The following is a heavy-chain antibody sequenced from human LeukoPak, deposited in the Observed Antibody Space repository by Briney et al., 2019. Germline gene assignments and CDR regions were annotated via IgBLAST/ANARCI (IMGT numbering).Heavy chain of an antibody. CDR3: ARGRPTGSSRRFIVQ. CDR2: MSSGGTYI. Sequence: GGSLRLSCAASGFTFSTYAMTWVRQARRKGLEWVSSMSSGGTYIYYADSVRGRFTISRDNAKDSLFLLMNSLRVEDTAAYYCARGRPTGSSRRFIVQWGQGTLVSVSS. CDR1: GFTFSTYA. D-gene: IGHD1-26*01. J-gene: IGHJ4*02. V-gene: IGHV3-21*06.